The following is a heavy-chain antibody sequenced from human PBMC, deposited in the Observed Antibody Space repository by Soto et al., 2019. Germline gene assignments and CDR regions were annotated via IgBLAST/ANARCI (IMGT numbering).Heavy chain of an antibody. J-gene: IGHJ4*02. CDR3: ARDVGYGLIDG. V-gene: IGHV1-3*01. Sequence: ASVKVSCKASGYTFTSYAMHWVRQAPGQRLEWMGWINAGNGNTKYSQKFQGRVTITRDTSASTAYMELRSLRSDDTAVYYCARDVGYGLIDGWGQGTLVTVSS. CDR1: GYTFTSYA. CDR2: INAGNGNT. D-gene: IGHD5-18*01.